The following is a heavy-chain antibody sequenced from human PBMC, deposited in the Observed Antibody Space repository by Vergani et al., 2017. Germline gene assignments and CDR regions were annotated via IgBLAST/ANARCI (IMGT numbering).Heavy chain of an antibody. Sequence: QVQLQESGPGLVKPSQTLSLTCTVSGGSISSGGYYWSWLRQHPGKGLEWIGYIYYSGSTYYNPSLKSRVTLSVDTSKNQFSLKLSSVTAADTAVYYCARDPLLRFGELSIWGQGTLVTVSS. V-gene: IGHV4-31*03. D-gene: IGHD3-10*01. CDR1: GGSISSGGYY. J-gene: IGHJ4*02. CDR2: IYYSGST. CDR3: ARDPLLRFGELSI.